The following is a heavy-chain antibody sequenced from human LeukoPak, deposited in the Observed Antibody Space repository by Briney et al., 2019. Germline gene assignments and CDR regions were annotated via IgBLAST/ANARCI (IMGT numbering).Heavy chain of an antibody. J-gene: IGHJ5*01. Sequence: GGSLRLSCAASGFTFSTYWMSWVRQTPGKGLEWVANIKEDGSRQYYVDSVKGRFTISRDNAKNSLYLQMNSLRVEDTAVYYCARDGGGYDSWGQGTLVAVSS. CDR1: GFTFSTYW. D-gene: IGHD5-24*01. CDR2: IKEDGSRQ. CDR3: ARDGGGYDS. V-gene: IGHV3-7*01.